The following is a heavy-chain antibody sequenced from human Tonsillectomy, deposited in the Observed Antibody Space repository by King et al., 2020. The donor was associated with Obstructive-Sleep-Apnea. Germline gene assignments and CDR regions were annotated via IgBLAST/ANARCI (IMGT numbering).Heavy chain of an antibody. J-gene: IGHJ4*02. CDR1: GGSISSSSYY. V-gene: IGHV4-39*07. CDR3: ARDGYSGYDPFDY. Sequence: QLQESGPGLVKPSETLSLTCTVSGGSISSSSYYWGWIRQPPGKGLEWIGSIYYSGSTYYNPSLKSRVTISVDTSKNHFSLNLSSATAADTAVYYCARDGYSGYDPFDYWGQGTLVTVSS. D-gene: IGHD5-12*01. CDR2: IYYSGST.